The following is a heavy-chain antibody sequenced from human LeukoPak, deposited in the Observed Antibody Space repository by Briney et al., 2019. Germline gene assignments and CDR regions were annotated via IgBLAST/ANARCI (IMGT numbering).Heavy chain of an antibody. D-gene: IGHD6-19*01. J-gene: IGHJ2*01. Sequence: ASVKVSCKASGYTFTAHYLHWVRQAPGQGLEWMGWVNPNSGGTRYAPHFQGRVVMTSDTSISTAYMELERLTSDDTAVYFCAPNSGYSSGWFTGWGRGTLVIVSS. CDR2: VNPNSGGT. CDR3: APNSGYSSGWFTG. CDR1: GYTFTAHY. V-gene: IGHV1-2*02.